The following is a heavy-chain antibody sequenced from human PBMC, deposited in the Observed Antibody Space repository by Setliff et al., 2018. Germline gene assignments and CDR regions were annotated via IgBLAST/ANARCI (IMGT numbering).Heavy chain of an antibody. CDR3: AGDPPGPHLVYTY. J-gene: IGHJ4*02. CDR2: ISGSGGST. Sequence: GGSLRLSCAAAGFIFSSDWMNWVRQAPGKGLEWVSAISGSGGSTDYADSVKGRFTISRDDSKNTLYLQMNGLRAEDTAIYYCAGDPPGPHLVYTYWGQGALVTVSS. D-gene: IGHD3-16*01. V-gene: IGHV3-23*01. CDR1: GFIFSSDW.